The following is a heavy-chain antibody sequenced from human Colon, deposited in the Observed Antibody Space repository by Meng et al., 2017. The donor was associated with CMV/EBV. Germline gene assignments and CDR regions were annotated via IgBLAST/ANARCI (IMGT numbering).Heavy chain of an antibody. Sequence: SETLSLTCTVSNGSISNSYCSWIRQSPGKGLEWIGHMYQGGSTKYNPSLESRITMPVDTSKNQFSLRLSSVTAEDTAVYYCARGRNWFDPWGRGTLVTVSS. CDR3: ARGRNWFDP. CDR1: NGSISNSY. J-gene: IGHJ5*02. CDR2: MYQGGST. V-gene: IGHV4-59*01.